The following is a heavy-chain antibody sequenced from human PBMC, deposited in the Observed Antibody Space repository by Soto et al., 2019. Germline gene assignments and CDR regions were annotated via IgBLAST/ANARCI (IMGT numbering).Heavy chain of an antibody. Sequence: GASVKVSCKASGYTFTNSGISWVRQAPGQGLEWMGWIGAYNGHTKYAQKLQGRVTMTTDTSTSTAYMELRSLKSDDTAVYYCAIEDYYDSSGYLPVRYYLGMDVWGQGTTVTVSS. CDR1: GYTFTNSG. CDR3: AIEDYYDSSGYLPVRYYLGMDV. D-gene: IGHD3-22*01. J-gene: IGHJ6*02. V-gene: IGHV1-18*01. CDR2: IGAYNGHT.